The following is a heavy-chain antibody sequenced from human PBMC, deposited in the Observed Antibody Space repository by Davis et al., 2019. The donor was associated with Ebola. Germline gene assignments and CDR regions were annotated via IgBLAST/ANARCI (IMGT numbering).Heavy chain of an antibody. CDR1: GGSISSGGYY. V-gene: IGHV4-31*03. D-gene: IGHD3-22*01. CDR3: VRGDVIANWFDP. Sequence: PSETLSLTCNVSGGSISSGGYYWSWLRQPPGKGLEWIGYIYHTGSTYYNPSLKSRVSISVDTSEKQFSLKLTSVTVADTAVYYCVRGDVIANWFDPWGQGTLVTVSS. J-gene: IGHJ5*02. CDR2: IYHTGST.